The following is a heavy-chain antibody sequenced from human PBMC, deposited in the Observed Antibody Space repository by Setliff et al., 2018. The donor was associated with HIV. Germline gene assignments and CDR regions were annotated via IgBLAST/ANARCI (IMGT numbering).Heavy chain of an antibody. V-gene: IGHV4-39*01. Sequence: SETLSLTCTVSGGSISRSSYYWGWIRQPPGKGLEWIGSIYYSGSTYYNPSLKSRVTISVDTSKNQVSLKLSSVTAADTAVYYCARTGSAFDLWGPGTMVTVSS. J-gene: IGHJ3*01. D-gene: IGHD3-10*01. CDR2: IYYSGST. CDR3: ARTGSAFDL. CDR1: GGSISRSSYY.